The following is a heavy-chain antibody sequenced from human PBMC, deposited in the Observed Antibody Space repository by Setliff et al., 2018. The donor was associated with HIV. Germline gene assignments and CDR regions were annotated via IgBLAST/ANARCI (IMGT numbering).Heavy chain of an antibody. Sequence: PSETLSLTCAVYGGSFSGYYWSWIRQSPGKGLEWIGYIYYSGSTKYNPSLKSRLTISVDTSKNSLFLQMNSLKAEDTAVYYCARAYNVYDYRSDSSGYDYWGQGTLVTVSS. CDR2: IYYSGST. CDR1: GGSFSGYY. J-gene: IGHJ4*02. CDR3: ARAYNVYDYRSDSSGYDY. D-gene: IGHD3-22*01. V-gene: IGHV4-59*12.